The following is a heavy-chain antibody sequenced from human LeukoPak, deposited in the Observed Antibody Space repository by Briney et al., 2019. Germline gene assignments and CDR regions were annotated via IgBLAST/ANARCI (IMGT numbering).Heavy chain of an antibody. Sequence: PSETLSLTCAVCGGSFSGYYWSWIRQPPGKGLEGIGEINHSGSTNYNPSLKSRVTISVDTSKNQFSLKLSSVTAADTAVYYCARPGRRFSSPLHYYYYMDVWGKGTTVTVSS. CDR1: GGSFSGYY. D-gene: IGHD3-3*01. CDR3: ARPGRRFSSPLHYYYYMDV. J-gene: IGHJ6*03. CDR2: INHSGST. V-gene: IGHV4-34*01.